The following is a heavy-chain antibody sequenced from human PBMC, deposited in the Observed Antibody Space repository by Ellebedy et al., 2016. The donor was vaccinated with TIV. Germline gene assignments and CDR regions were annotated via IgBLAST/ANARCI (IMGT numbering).Heavy chain of an antibody. CDR3: ARAPTTHIWFDP. CDR2: ISYDGSNK. D-gene: IGHD1-1*01. Sequence: GGSLSLSCAASGVTFSDYVMHWVRQAPGKGLEWVAIISYDGSNKYYPDSLKGRFTISRDNSNNTLYLQMHSLRAEDTAVYYCARAPTTHIWFDPWGQGTLVTVAS. CDR1: GVTFSDYV. V-gene: IGHV3-30-3*01. J-gene: IGHJ5*02.